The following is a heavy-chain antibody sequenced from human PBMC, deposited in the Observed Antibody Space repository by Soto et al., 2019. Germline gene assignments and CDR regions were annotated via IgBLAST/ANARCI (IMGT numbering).Heavy chain of an antibody. V-gene: IGHV2-5*02. CDR3: AHRVLRTVFGLVTTTAIYFDF. CDR1: GFSLTTSGVG. CDR2: IYWDDDK. D-gene: IGHD3-3*01. Sequence: QITLNESGPTQVKPRQTLTLTCTFSGFSLTTSGVGVGWIRQSPGKAPEWLALIYWDDDKRYSPSLKSRLTITKDTAKTQGVLTMPDLDPADTATYYCAHRVLRTVFGLVTTTAIYFDFWGQGTPVAVSS. J-gene: IGHJ4*02.